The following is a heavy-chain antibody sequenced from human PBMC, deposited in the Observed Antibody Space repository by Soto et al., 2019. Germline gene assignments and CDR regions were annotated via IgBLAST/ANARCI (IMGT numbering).Heavy chain of an antibody. D-gene: IGHD2-21*02. CDR1: GGTFSNYP. Sequence: VQLVQSGAEVKKPGSSVKVSCKASGGTFSNYPFIWVRQAPGQGLDWMGGIIPIFGTTDYGQRFQCRVTITEDESTNTAYMELSSLRSDDTAVYYCARGLYCGGGCYSHFDYWGQGTLVTVSS. J-gene: IGHJ4*02. CDR2: IIPIFGTT. V-gene: IGHV1-69*01. CDR3: ARGLYCGGGCYSHFDY.